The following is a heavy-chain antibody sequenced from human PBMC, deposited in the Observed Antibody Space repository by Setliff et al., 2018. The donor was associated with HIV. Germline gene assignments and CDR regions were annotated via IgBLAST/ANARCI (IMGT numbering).Heavy chain of an antibody. CDR2: IRHKAYGGTA. CDR1: GFTFGVYA. V-gene: IGHV3-49*04. J-gene: IGHJ6*02. D-gene: IGHD1-26*01. Sequence: GSLRLSCTTSGFTFGVYAMTWVRQAPGKGLEWVGFIRHKAYGGTAEYDASVKGRFTISRDDSKSIAYLQMSSLKTEDSAIYYCARVSGGRPGNYYYAMDVWGQGTTVTVSS. CDR3: ARVSGGRPGNYYYAMDV.